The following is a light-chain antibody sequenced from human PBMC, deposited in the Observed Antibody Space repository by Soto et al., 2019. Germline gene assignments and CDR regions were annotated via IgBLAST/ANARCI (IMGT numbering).Light chain of an antibody. Sequence: EIVRTQSPATLSLSPGERATLSCRASQNVANYLDWYQQKPGQAPRLLIYESSNRATGIAARFSGSGSGTDFTLTISRLEPEDFAVYYCHHYGISPPWTFGQGTKVDIK. CDR1: QNVANY. V-gene: IGKV3-11*01. CDR3: HHYGISPPWT. CDR2: ESS. J-gene: IGKJ1*01.